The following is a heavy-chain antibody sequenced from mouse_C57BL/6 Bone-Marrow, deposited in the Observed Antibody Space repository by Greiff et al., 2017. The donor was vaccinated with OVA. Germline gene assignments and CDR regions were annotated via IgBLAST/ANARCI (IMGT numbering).Heavy chain of an antibody. J-gene: IGHJ2*01. CDR3: ARWGGSSYFYYFDY. CDR2: IHPNSGST. CDR1: GYTFTSYW. Sequence: QVQLQQPGAELVKPGASVKLSCKASGYTFTSYWMHWVKQRPGQGLEWIGMIHPNSGSTNYNEKFKSKATLTVAKSSSTAYMQRSSLTSEDSAVYYGARWGGSSYFYYFDYWGQGTTLTVSS. V-gene: IGHV1-64*01. D-gene: IGHD1-1*01.